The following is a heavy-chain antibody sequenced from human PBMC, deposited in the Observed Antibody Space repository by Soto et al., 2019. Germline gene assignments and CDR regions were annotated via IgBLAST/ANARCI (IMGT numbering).Heavy chain of an antibody. CDR2: IYWDDDK. CDR3: AHRGYMYGNWDHGYFDY. V-gene: IGHV2-5*02. CDR1: GFSLTTSGVG. Sequence: QITLKESGPTRVKPTQTLALTCTFSGFSLTTSGVGVGWIRQTPGKAPEWLAVIYWDDDKRYNPSLKNRLTITKXXSXNXXVLIMADMDPVDTGTFFCAHRGYMYGNWDHGYFDYWGQGTLVTVSS. J-gene: IGHJ4*02. D-gene: IGHD5-18*01.